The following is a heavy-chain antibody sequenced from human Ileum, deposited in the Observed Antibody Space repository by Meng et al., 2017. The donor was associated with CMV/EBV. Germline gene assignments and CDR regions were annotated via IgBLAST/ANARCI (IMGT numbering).Heavy chain of an antibody. J-gene: IGHJ3*02. V-gene: IGHV3-15*01. Sequence: GEALKISCAASGFTFSNAWMSWVRQAPGKGMEWVGRIKSKTNGGTTDYAAPVKGRFTISRDDSKNTLYLQMNSLKTEDTAVDYCTTAATVTLGAFDIWGQGTMVTVSS. CDR1: GFTFSNAW. CDR2: IKSKTNGGTT. CDR3: TTAATVTLGAFDI. D-gene: IGHD4-11*01.